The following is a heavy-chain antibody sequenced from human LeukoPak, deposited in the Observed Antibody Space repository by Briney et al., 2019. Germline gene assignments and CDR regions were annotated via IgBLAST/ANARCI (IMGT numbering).Heavy chain of an antibody. Sequence: GGSLRLSCAASGFTFSSYNMNWVRQAPGKGLEWVSSISSSSSYIYYPDSVKGRFTISRDNAKNSLYLQMNSLRAEDTAVYYCARASMTTVTKFDYWGQGTLVTVSS. CDR3: ARASMTTVTKFDY. D-gene: IGHD4-17*01. J-gene: IGHJ4*02. CDR2: ISSSSSYI. CDR1: GFTFSSYN. V-gene: IGHV3-21*01.